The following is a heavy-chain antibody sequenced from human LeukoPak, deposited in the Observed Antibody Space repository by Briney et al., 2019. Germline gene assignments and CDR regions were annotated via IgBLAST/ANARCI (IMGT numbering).Heavy chain of an antibody. CDR1: GFTFSTYA. D-gene: IGHD4-11*01. J-gene: IGHJ4*02. CDR2: ISGSGGTT. Sequence: PGGSLRLSCAASGFTFSTYAMSWVRQARGKGLEWVSGISGSGGTTYYADSVKGRFTISRDNSKNTLYLQMNSLRAEDTAVYYCARVLRDDHSVSCFDYWGQGTWSPSP. V-gene: IGHV3-23*01. CDR3: ARVLRDDHSVSCFDY.